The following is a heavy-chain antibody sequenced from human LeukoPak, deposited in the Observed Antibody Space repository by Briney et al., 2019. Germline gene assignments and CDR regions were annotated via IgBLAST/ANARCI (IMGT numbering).Heavy chain of an antibody. D-gene: IGHD6-13*01. CDR1: GFTFSSYA. CDR3: ARALAAASHTSFDF. J-gene: IGHJ4*02. V-gene: IGHV3-66*01. CDR2: IYSGGNT. Sequence: QPGGSLRLSCAASGFTFSSYAMSWVRQAPGKGLEWVSIIYSGGNTYYADSVKGRFTISRDISKNTLYLQMNSLRAEDTAVYYCARALAAASHTSFDFWGQGTLVTVSS.